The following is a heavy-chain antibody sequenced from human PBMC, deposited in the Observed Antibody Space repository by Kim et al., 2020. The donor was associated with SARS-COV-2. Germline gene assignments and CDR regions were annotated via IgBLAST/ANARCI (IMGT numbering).Heavy chain of an antibody. CDR1: GYTLTELS. Sequence: ASVKVSCKVSGYTLTELSMHWVRQAPGKGLEWMGGFDPEDGETIYAQKFQGRVTMTEDTSTDTAYMELSSLRSEDTAVYYCATVDCSGGSCYPWFDPWGQGTLVTVSS. D-gene: IGHD2-15*01. CDR3: ATVDCSGGSCYPWFDP. J-gene: IGHJ5*02. CDR2: FDPEDGET. V-gene: IGHV1-24*01.